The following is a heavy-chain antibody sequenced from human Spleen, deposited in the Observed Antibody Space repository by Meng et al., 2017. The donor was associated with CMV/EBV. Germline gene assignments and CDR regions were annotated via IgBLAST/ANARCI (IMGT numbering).Heavy chain of an antibody. D-gene: IGHD1-14*01. V-gene: IGHV3-30*04. Sequence: FTFSSYAMHWVRQAPGKGLEWVATTSYDASNKYYADSVKGRFTISRENYKSTLYLQMNSLRAEDTAVYYCARDRPLPTTHYHYGMDVWGQGTTVTVSS. CDR2: TSYDASNK. J-gene: IGHJ6*02. CDR3: ARDRPLPTTHYHYGMDV. CDR1: FTFSSYA.